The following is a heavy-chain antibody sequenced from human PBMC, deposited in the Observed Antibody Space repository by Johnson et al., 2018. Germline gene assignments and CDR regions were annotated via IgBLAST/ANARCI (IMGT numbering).Heavy chain of an antibody. D-gene: IGHD3/OR15-3a*01. V-gene: IGHV3-23*04. J-gene: IGHJ3*02. CDR2: ISGSGAGT. CDR1: GLIFSTYA. Sequence: VQLVESGGGLVQPGGSLRLSCASSGLIFSTYAMAWVRQAPGKGLEWVSAISGSGAGTYYADSVMGRFTISRDNSKNTLYLQMNSLRAEDTARYYCARDGRRAFDIWGQGTRVTVSA. CDR3: ARDGRRAFDI.